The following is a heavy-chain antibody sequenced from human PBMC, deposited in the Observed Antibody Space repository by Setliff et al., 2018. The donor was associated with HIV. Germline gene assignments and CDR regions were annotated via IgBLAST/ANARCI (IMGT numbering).Heavy chain of an antibody. CDR1: GFIFDDYA. J-gene: IGHJ4*02. CDR3: ARGLVASPGPLGY. V-gene: IGHV3-20*04. Sequence: RAGGSLRLSCVVSGFIFDDYAMSWVRLAPGKGLEWVSGLNHHGGNTAYADSVKGRFTISRDNARNSLYLQMNSLRVDDTAFYYCARGLVASPGPLGYWGLGTLVTVSS. CDR2: LNHHGGNT. D-gene: IGHD2-15*01.